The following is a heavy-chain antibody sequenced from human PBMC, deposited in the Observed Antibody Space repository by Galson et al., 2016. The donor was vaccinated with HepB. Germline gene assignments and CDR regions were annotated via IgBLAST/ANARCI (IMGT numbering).Heavy chain of an antibody. CDR3: ARGFSLSS. J-gene: IGHJ5*02. CDR1: GDSVSNEDTV. D-gene: IGHD2/OR15-2a*01. V-gene: IGHV6-1*01. CDR2: TYCRSTKWYF. Sequence: CAISGDSVSNEDTVWNWIRQSPSRGLEWLGRTYCRSTKWYFDYAVSVKNRITVTPDTSKNQFSLQLTSVTPEDTATYYCARGFSLSSWGQGTLVAVAS.